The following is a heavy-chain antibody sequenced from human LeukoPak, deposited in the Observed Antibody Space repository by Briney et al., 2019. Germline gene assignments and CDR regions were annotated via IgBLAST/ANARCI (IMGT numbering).Heavy chain of an antibody. Sequence: PGGSLRLSCAASGFTLSSYAMSWVRQAPGKGLEWVSLISGNAGSTYYADSVKGRFTISRDNSKNTLYLQMNSLRAEDTAVYYCAKQVDHYYYGMDVWGQGTTVTVSS. V-gene: IGHV3-23*01. J-gene: IGHJ6*02. CDR2: ISGNAGST. CDR3: AKQVDHYYYGMDV. CDR1: GFTLSSYA.